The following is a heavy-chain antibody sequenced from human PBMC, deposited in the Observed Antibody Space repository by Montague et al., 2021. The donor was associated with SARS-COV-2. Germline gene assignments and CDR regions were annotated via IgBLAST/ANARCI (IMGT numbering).Heavy chain of an antibody. J-gene: IGHJ6*02. CDR3: AKNRDIFWFGEGRDSMDV. CDR2: ISYAGSIK. V-gene: IGHV3-30*18. Sequence: SLRLSCAAYCFAFNTFAMHWVRPAPGKGLEWLSAISYAGSIKYYADSLRGRFTISRDSSKKTLYLQMNSLSGGDTAVYYCAKNRDIFWFGEGRDSMDVWGQGTTVIVSS. D-gene: IGHD3-10*01. CDR1: CFAFNTFA.